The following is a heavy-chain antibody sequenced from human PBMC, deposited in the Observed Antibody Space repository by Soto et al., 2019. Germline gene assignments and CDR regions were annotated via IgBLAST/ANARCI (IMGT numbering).Heavy chain of an antibody. CDR2: ISYDGSNK. CDR3: AKAPLRGYCISTSCYLYWFDP. V-gene: IGHV3-30*18. CDR1: GFTFSSYG. Sequence: PGGSLSLSCAASGFTFSSYGMHWVRQAPGKGLEWVAVISYDGSNKYYADFVKGRFTISRDNSKNTLYLQMNSLRAEDTAVYYCAKAPLRGYCISTSCYLYWFDPWGQGTLVTVSS. D-gene: IGHD2-2*01. J-gene: IGHJ5*02.